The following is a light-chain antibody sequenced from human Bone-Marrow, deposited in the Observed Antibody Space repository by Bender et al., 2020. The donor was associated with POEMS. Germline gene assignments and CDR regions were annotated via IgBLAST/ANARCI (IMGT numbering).Light chain of an antibody. J-gene: IGLJ2*01. CDR1: NIGSRS. Sequence: YVLTQAPSVSVAPGQTARITCGGNNIGSRSVHWYQQKPGQAPVLVIYEDSKRPSGIPERFSGSSSGTMATLTISGAQVEDEADYYCYSTDSSGNHRVFGGGTKLTVL. CDR2: EDS. CDR3: YSTDSSGNHRV. V-gene: IGLV3-10*01.